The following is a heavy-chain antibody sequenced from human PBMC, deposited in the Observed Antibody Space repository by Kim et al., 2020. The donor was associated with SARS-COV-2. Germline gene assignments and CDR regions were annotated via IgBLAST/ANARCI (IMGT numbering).Heavy chain of an antibody. V-gene: IGHV3-30*01. Sequence: SVKGRFTISSDNSKNTLYLQMNSLRAEDTAVYYCARGYCSSTSCPRGFDPWGQGTLVTVSS. J-gene: IGHJ5*02. D-gene: IGHD2-2*01. CDR3: ARGYCSSTSCPRGFDP.